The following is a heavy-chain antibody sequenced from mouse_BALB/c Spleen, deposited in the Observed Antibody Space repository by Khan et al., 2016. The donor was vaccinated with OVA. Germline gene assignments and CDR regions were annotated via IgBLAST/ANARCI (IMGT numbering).Heavy chain of an antibody. D-gene: IGHD3-3*01. Sequence: QVQLQQSGAELVRPGVSVKLSCKGSGYTFTDYAMHWMKQSHAKSLEWIGVISTYYGHATYNQKFKGKATMTVDKSSSTADMELARLTSEDSAIYYCARGGRFAYWGQGTLVTVSA. CDR2: ISTYYGHA. CDR1: GYTFTDYA. V-gene: IGHV1S137*01. J-gene: IGHJ3*01. CDR3: ARGGRFAY.